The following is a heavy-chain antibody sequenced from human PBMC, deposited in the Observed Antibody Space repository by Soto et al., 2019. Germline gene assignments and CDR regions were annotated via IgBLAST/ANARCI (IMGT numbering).Heavy chain of an antibody. J-gene: IGHJ6*02. D-gene: IGHD3-3*01. CDR2: ISYDGSNK. Sequence: PGGSLRLSCAASGFTFSSYGMHWVRQAPGKGLEWVAVISYDGSNKYYADSVKGRFTISRDNSKNTLYLQMNSLRAEDTAVYYCAKGKYEDYYGMDVWGQGTTVTVSS. CDR3: AKGKYEDYYGMDV. CDR1: GFTFSSYG. V-gene: IGHV3-30*18.